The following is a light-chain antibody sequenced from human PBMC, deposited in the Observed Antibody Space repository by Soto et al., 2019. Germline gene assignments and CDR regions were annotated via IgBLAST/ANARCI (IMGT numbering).Light chain of an antibody. CDR1: QTISSW. J-gene: IGKJ1*01. CDR3: QQYNSFSCT. CDR2: DAS. V-gene: IGKV1-5*01. Sequence: DIQMTQSPSTLSGSVGDRVTITCRASQTISSWLAWYQQKPGKAPKLLIYDASSLKSGVPSRFSGSGSGTEFTLTISSLQPDDFATYYCQQYNSFSCTFGQGTKVDIK.